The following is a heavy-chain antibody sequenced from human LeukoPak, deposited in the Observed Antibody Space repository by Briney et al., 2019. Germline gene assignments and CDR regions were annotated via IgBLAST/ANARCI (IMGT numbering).Heavy chain of an antibody. V-gene: IGHV1-2*02. CDR2: INPNSGGT. J-gene: IGHJ5*02. CDR3: ARAPDYGGNWFDP. Sequence: ASVKVSCKASGYTFTAYYIHWVQPAPGQGLEWMGWINPNSGGTNYAQKFQGRVTMTRDTSISTAYMELSRLRSDDTAVYYCARAPDYGGNWFDPWGQGTLVTVSS. CDR1: GYTFTAYY. D-gene: IGHD4-23*01.